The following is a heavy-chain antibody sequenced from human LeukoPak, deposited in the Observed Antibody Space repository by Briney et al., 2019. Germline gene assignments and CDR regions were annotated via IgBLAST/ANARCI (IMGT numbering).Heavy chain of an antibody. Sequence: GGSLRLSCAASGFTFSSYAMHWVRQAPGKGLEWVAVISYDGSNKYYGDSVKGRFTISRDNAKNSLYLQMNSLRAEDTAVYYCARAITIPHSKSMDVWGQGTTVTVSS. CDR2: ISYDGSNK. D-gene: IGHD3-3*01. V-gene: IGHV3-30*04. CDR1: GFTFSSYA. J-gene: IGHJ6*02. CDR3: ARAITIPHSKSMDV.